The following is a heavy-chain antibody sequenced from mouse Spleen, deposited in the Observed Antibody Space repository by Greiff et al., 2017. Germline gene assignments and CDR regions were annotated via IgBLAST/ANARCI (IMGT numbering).Heavy chain of an antibody. CDR3: ARPGNYPAWFAY. D-gene: IGHD2-1*01. CDR1: GFTFSSYT. Sequence: EVHLVESGGGLVKPGGSLKLSCAASGFTFSSYTMSWVRQTPAKRLEWVATISSGGGNTYYPDSVKGRFTISRDNARNTLYLQMSSLRSEDTAMYYCARPGNYPAWFAYWGQGTLVTVSA. CDR2: ISSGGGNT. J-gene: IGHJ3*01. V-gene: IGHV5-9*04.